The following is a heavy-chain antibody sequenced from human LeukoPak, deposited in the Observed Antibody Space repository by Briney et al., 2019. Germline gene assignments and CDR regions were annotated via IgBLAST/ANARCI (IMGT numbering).Heavy chain of an antibody. V-gene: IGHV5-51*01. CDR3: ARRFCSSTSCYLTPFDY. J-gene: IGHJ4*02. Sequence: GESLKISCQGSGYSFTSYWIGWVRQLPGKGLEWMGIIYPGDSDTRYSPSFQGQVTISADKSISTAYLQWSSLKASDTAMYYCARRFCSSTSCYLTPFDYWGQGTLVTVSS. CDR1: GYSFTSYW. CDR2: IYPGDSDT. D-gene: IGHD2-2*01.